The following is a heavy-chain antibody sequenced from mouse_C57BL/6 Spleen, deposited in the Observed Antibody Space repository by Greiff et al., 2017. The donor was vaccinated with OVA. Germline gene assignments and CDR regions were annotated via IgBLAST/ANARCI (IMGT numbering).Heavy chain of an antibody. D-gene: IGHD1-1*01. CDR1: GFTFSDYG. Sequence: EVMLVESGGGLVKPGGSLKLSCAASGFTFSDYGMHWVRQAPEKGLEWVAYISSGSSTIYYADTVKGRFTISRDNAKNTLFLQMTSLRSEDTAMYYCARDSIFYYYGSSYVGYWGQGTTLTVSS. CDR3: ARDSIFYYYGSSYVGY. CDR2: ISSGSSTI. J-gene: IGHJ2*01. V-gene: IGHV5-17*01.